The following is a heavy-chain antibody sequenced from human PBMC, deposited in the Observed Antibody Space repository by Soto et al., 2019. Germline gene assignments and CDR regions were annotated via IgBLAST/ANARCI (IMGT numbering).Heavy chain of an antibody. V-gene: IGHV4-39*01. CDR3: ARLTKWELNFDY. CDR2: IYYSGST. CDR1: GGSISSSSYY. D-gene: IGHD1-26*01. Sequence: QLQLQESGPGLVKPSETLSLTCTVSGGSISSSSYYWGWIRQPPGKGLEWIGSIYYSGSTYYNPSLKSRVTISVDTSKNQFSLKLSSVTAADTAVYYCARLTKWELNFDYWGQGTLVTVSS. J-gene: IGHJ4*02.